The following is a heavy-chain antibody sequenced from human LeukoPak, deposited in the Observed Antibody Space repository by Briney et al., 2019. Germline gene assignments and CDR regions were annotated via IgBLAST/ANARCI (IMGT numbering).Heavy chain of an antibody. D-gene: IGHD2-2*01. CDR3: ARENLGYCSSTSCSDPYYFDY. J-gene: IGHJ4*02. CDR2: IYYSGST. CDR1: GGSISSGGYY. V-gene: IGHV4-31*03. Sequence: SQTLSLTCTVSGGSISSGGYYWSWIRQHPGKGLEWIGYIYYSGSTYYNPSLKSRVTISVDTSKNQFSLKLSSVTAADTAVYYCARENLGYCSSTSCSDPYYFDYWGQGTLVTVSS.